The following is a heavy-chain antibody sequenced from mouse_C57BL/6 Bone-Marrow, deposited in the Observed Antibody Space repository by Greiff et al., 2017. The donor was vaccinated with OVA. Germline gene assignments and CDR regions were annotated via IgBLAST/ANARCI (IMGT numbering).Heavy chain of an antibody. CDR1: GFTFSSYA. CDR2: ISDGGSYT. CDR3: ARGCCAY. Sequence: EVKLMESGGGLVKPGGSLKLSCAASGFTFSSYAMSWVRQTPEKRLEWVATISDGGSYTYYPDNVKGRFTISRDNATNNLYLQMSHLKSEDTAMYYCARGCCAYWGQGTLVTVSA. V-gene: IGHV5-4*03. J-gene: IGHJ3*01.